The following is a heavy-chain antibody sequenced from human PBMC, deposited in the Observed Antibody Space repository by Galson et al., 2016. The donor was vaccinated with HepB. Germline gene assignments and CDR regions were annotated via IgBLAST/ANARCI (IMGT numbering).Heavy chain of an antibody. J-gene: IGHJ4*02. CDR2: IWYDGSNK. V-gene: IGHV3-33*06. Sequence: SLRLSCAASGFTFSNYAMHWVRQAPGMGLEWVALIWYDGSNKYYADSVKGRFTISRDNSKYTLYLQMNSLRAEDTAIYYCAKDLLPSGAGREDYFDYWGQGTLVTVSS. D-gene: IGHD6-19*01. CDR3: AKDLLPSGAGREDYFDY. CDR1: GFTFSNYA.